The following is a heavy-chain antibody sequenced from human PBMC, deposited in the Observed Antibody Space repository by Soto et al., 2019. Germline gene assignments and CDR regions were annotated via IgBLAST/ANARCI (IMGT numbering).Heavy chain of an antibody. D-gene: IGHD6-13*01. J-gene: IGHJ6*02. CDR2: IIPIFGTA. V-gene: IGHV1-69*06. CDR3: ASRHHGYSSSWYFFGYYYGMDV. CDR1: GGTFSSYA. Sequence: ASVKVSCKASGGTFSSYAISWVRQAPGQGLEWMGGIIPIFGTANYAQKFQGRVTITADKSTSTAYMELSSLRTEDTAVYYCASRHHGYSSSWYFFGYYYGMDVWGQGTTVTVSS.